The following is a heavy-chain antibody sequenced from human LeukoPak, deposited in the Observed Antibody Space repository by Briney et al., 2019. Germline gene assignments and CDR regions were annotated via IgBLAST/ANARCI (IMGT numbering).Heavy chain of an antibody. CDR2: ITGSSSYI. Sequence: PGGSLRLSCAASGFTFSSYSMNWVRQAPGKGLEWVSPITGSSSYIHYADSVKGRFTISRDNAKNSPYLQMNSLRAEDTAVYYCARGFADFVWGSYPSSYWGQGILVTVSS. CDR1: GFTFSSYS. CDR3: ARGFADFVWGSYPSSY. D-gene: IGHD3-16*02. J-gene: IGHJ4*02. V-gene: IGHV3-21*01.